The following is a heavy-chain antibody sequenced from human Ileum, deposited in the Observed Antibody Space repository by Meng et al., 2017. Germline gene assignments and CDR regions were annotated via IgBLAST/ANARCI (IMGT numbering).Heavy chain of an antibody. V-gene: IGHV3-23*01. CDR3: AKDRGVTTVTTVDY. CDR2: ISGSGDST. J-gene: IGHJ4*02. D-gene: IGHD4-17*01. CDR1: GFTFSSYA. Sequence: GESLKISCAASGFTFSSYAMSWVRQAPGKGLEWVSAISGSGDSTYSADSVKGRFTISRDNSKNTLYLQMNSLRAEDTAVYYCAKDRGVTTVTTVDYWGQGPLVPVSS.